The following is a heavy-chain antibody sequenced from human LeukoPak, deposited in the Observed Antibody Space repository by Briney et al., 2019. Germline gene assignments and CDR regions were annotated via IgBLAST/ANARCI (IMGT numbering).Heavy chain of an antibody. J-gene: IGHJ5*02. V-gene: IGHV3-23*01. Sequence: PGGSLRLSCAASGFTFNNYAMNWVRQAPGKGLEWVSGITGSGGSTYYADSVKGRFTISRDNSKNTLYVQMNSLRAEDTAVYYCAKGPYGSGTYNWFDPWGQGTLVTVSS. CDR1: GFTFNNYA. CDR3: AKGPYGSGTYNWFDP. D-gene: IGHD3-10*01. CDR2: ITGSGGST.